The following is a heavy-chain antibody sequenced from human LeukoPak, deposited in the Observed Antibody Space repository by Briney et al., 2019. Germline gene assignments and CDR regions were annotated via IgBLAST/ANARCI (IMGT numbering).Heavy chain of an antibody. CDR2: IYYSGST. D-gene: IGHD3-22*01. CDR3: ARHYYDSSGYSYYFDY. J-gene: IGHJ4*02. V-gene: IGHV4-39*07. Sequence: SETLSLTCTVSGGSISSSSYYWGWIRQPPGKGLEWMGSIYYSGSTYYNPSLKSRVTISVDTSKNQFSLKLSSVTAADTAVYYCARHYYDSSGYSYYFDYWGQGTLVTVSS. CDR1: GGSISSSSYY.